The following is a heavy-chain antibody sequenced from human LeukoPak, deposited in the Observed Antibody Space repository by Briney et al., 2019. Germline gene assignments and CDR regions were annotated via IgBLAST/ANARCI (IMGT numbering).Heavy chain of an antibody. CDR1: GASTTTHS. CDR2: IYKIGTT. CDR3: ARGGASSHYFDS. V-gene: IGHV4-59*11. J-gene: IGHJ4*02. Sequence: SETLSLTCSVSGASTTTHSWSWIRQPPGKGLESIGFIYKIGTTNYRPSLKSRVTISVDTSKNQLSLKLSSVTAADTAIYYCARGGASSHYFDSWGQGTLVTVSS. D-gene: IGHD6-13*01.